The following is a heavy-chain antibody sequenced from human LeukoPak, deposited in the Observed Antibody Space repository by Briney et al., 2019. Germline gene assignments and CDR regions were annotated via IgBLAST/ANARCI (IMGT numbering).Heavy chain of an antibody. CDR1: GFTFSSYG. D-gene: IGHD6-19*01. CDR2: ISGSGGST. CDR3: AKGLYSSGYFDY. Sequence: PGGSLRLSCAASGFTFSSYGMSWVRQAPGKGLEWVSGISGSGGSTYYIDSVKGRFTISRDNSKNTLYLQMNSLRAGDTAVYYCAKGLYSSGYFDYWGQGTLVTVSS. J-gene: IGHJ4*02. V-gene: IGHV3-23*01.